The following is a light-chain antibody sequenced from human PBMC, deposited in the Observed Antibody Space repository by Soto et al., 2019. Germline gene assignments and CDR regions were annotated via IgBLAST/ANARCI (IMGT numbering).Light chain of an antibody. Sequence: DIVLTQSPGTLSLSPGERATLSCRASESVPSSYLAWAQQKPGQAPRLLSYGASSRATGIPDRFSGRGSGTGFTLTISSLEPEDFATYYCQQSYSTPSLFGGGTKVDI. CDR2: GAS. CDR3: QQSYSTPSL. J-gene: IGKJ4*01. V-gene: IGKV3-20*01. CDR1: ESVPSSY.